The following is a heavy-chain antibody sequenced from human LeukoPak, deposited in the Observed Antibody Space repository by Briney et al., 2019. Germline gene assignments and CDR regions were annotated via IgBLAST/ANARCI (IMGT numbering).Heavy chain of an antibody. J-gene: IGHJ5*02. CDR1: GFTFSSYS. D-gene: IGHD5-12*01. V-gene: IGHV3-21*01. CDR2: ISSSSSYI. Sequence: GGSLRLSCAASGFTFSSYSMNWVRQAPGKGLEWVSSISSSSSYIYYADSVKGRFTISRDNAKNSLYLQMNSLRAEDTAVYYCARVDYSSLNWFDPWGQGTLVTVSS. CDR3: ARVDYSSLNWFDP.